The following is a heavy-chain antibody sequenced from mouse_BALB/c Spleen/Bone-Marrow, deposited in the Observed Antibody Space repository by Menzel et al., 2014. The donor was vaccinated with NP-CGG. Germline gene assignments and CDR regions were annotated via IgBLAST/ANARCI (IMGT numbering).Heavy chain of an antibody. CDR3: ARDGYYVFYAMDY. V-gene: IGHV5-6-3*01. D-gene: IGHD2-3*01. J-gene: IGHJ4*01. CDR1: GFTFSSYG. CDR2: INSNGGST. Sequence: EVNLVESGGGLVQPGGSLKLSRAASGFTFSSYGMSWVRQTPDKRLELVATINSNGGSTYYPDSVKGRFTISRDNAKNTLYLQMSSLKSEDTAMYYCARDGYYVFYAMDYWGRGTSVTVSS.